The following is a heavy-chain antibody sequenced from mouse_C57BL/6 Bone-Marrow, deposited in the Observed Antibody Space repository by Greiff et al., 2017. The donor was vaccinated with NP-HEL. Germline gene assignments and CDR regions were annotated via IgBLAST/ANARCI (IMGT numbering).Heavy chain of an antibody. Sequence: EVQLVESGGGLVKPGGSLKLSCAASGFTFSSYAMSWVRQTPEKRLEWVATISDGGSYTYYPDNVKGRFPISRDNAKNNLYLQMSHLKSEDTAMYYCAREPYYGSSPQAMDYWGQGTSVTVSS. D-gene: IGHD1-1*01. CDR1: GFTFSSYA. J-gene: IGHJ4*01. CDR2: ISDGGSYT. V-gene: IGHV5-4*01. CDR3: AREPYYGSSPQAMDY.